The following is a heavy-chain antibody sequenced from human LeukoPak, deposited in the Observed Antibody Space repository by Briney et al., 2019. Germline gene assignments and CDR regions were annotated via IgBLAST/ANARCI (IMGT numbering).Heavy chain of an antibody. CDR2: INHSGST. V-gene: IGHV4-34*01. J-gene: IGHJ3*02. D-gene: IGHD2-21*01. CDR3: ARGSRDTDAFDI. CDR1: GGSFSGYY. Sequence: SETLSLTCAVYGGSFSGYYWSWIRQPPGKGLEWLGEINHSGSTNYNPSLKSRVTISVDTSKNQFSLKLSSVTAADTAAYYCARGSRDTDAFDIWGQGTMVTVSS.